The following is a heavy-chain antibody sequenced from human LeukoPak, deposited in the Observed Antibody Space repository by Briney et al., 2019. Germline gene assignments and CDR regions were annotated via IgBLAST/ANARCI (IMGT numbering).Heavy chain of an antibody. CDR3: ARCRFGSTSCYKAFWFDP. CDR1: GYTFTSYD. CDR2: MDPNSGNT. V-gene: IGHV1-8*03. D-gene: IGHD2-2*02. Sequence: ASVKVSCKASGYTFTSYDINWVRQATGQGLEWMGWMDPNSGNTGYAQKFQGRVTITRNTSISTAYMELSSLRSEDTAVYYCARCRFGSTSCYKAFWFDPWGQGTLVTVPS. J-gene: IGHJ5*02.